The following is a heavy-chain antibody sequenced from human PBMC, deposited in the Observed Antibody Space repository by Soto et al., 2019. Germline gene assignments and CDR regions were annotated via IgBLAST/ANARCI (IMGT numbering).Heavy chain of an antibody. J-gene: IGHJ5*02. CDR3: ARSGGSGYYRGWFAP. V-gene: IGHV1-69*06. Sequence: QVQLVQSGAEVKKPGSSVKVSCKASGGTFSSYAISWVRQAPGQGLEWMGGIIPIFGTANYAQKFQGRVTITADKSTSTAYMELRSLSSEDTAVYYCARSGGSGYYRGWFAPWGQGPLVTVSS. CDR1: GGTFSSYA. CDR2: IIPIFGTA. D-gene: IGHD3-22*01.